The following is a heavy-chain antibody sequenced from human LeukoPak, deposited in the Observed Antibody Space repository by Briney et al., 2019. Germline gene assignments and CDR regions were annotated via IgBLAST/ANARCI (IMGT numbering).Heavy chain of an antibody. CDR2: IYYSGST. J-gene: IGHJ4*02. V-gene: IGHV4-39*01. CDR1: GGSISSSSYY. Sequence: SETLSLTCTVSGGSISSSSYYWGWIRQPPGKGLEWIGSIYYSGSTYYNPSLKSRVTISVDTSKNQFSLKLSSVTAADTAVYYCARQDQVGATIGDFDYWGQGTLVTVSS. D-gene: IGHD1-26*01. CDR3: ARQDQVGATIGDFDY.